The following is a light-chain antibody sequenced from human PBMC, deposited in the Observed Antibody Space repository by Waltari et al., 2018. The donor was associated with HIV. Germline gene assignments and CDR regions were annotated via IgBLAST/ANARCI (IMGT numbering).Light chain of an antibody. Sequence: QSVLTQPPSASGTLGQSVTISCPGSSSNVGSTPVYWFQQVSGTAPKLLIYRDYQRRSGIPDRFSGSKSGASASLTISGLRSEDEADYYCVAWDDSLSGYVFGTGTKVSVL. CDR3: VAWDDSLSGYV. V-gene: IGLV1-47*01. CDR1: SSNVGSTP. CDR2: RDY. J-gene: IGLJ1*01.